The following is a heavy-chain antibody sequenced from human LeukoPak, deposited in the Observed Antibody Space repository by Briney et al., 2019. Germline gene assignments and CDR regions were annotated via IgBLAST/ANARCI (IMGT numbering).Heavy chain of an antibody. CDR2: TYYRSKWHS. J-gene: IGHJ4*02. CDR1: GDSVSSNSAA. V-gene: IGHV6-1*01. D-gene: IGHD3-10*01. CDR3: ARMVGLVSDF. Sequence: SQTLALTCAISGDSVSSNSAAWNWIRQSPSRGLEWLGRTYYRSKWHSYYAPSVKSRITINPDTSKNQFSLQLKSVTPEDTAVYYCARMVGLVSDFWGQGTLVTVSS.